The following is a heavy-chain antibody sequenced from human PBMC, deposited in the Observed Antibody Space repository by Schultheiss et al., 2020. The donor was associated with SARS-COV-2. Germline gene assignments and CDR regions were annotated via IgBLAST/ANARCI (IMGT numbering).Heavy chain of an antibody. V-gene: IGHV4-34*01. CDR2: INHSGST. CDR1: GGSISSYY. J-gene: IGHJ4*02. Sequence: GSLRLSCTVSGGSISSYYWSWIRQPPGKGLEWIGEINHSGSTNYNPSLKSRVTISVDTSKNQFSLKLSSVTAADTAVYYCASSPTVTTDRPGDYWGQGTLVTVSS. D-gene: IGHD4-11*01. CDR3: ASSPTVTTDRPGDY.